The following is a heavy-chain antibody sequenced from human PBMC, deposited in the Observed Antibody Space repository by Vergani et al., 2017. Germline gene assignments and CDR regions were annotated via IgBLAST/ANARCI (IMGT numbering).Heavy chain of an antibody. J-gene: IGHJ4*02. CDR1: GFTFSSYS. V-gene: IGHV3-21*01. CDR3: ARDRRDNTMFGSSFDY. CDR2: ISSSSSYI. D-gene: IGHD3-3*01. Sequence: ELQLVESGGGLVKPGGSLRLSCAASGFTFSSYSMNWVRPAPGKGLEWVSFISSSSSYIYDADSVKGRFTISRDNAKNSLYLQMNSLRAEDTAVYYCARDRRDNTMFGSSFDYWGQGTLVTVSS.